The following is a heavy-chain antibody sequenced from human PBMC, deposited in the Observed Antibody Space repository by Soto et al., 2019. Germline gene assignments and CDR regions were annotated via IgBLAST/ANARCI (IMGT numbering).Heavy chain of an antibody. D-gene: IGHD1-1*01. V-gene: IGHV3-30-3*01. J-gene: IGHJ6*02. CDR2: ISYDGSNK. CDR3: ARDPVGTAPYYYYGMDV. CDR1: GFTFSSYA. Sequence: GGSLRLSCAASGFTFSSYAMHWVRPAPGKGLEWVAVISYDGSNKYYADSVKGRFTISRDNSKNTLYLQMNRLRAEDTAVYYCARDPVGTAPYYYYGMDVWGQGTTVTV.